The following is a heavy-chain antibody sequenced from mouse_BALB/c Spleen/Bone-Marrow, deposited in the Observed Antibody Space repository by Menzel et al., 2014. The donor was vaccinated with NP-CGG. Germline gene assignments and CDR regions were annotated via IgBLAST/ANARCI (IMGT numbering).Heavy chain of an antibody. D-gene: IGHD1-1*01. J-gene: IGHJ4*01. V-gene: IGHV1-7*01. Sequence: QVHVKQSGVELAKPGAPVKMSCKASGYTFTSYWMHWVKQRPGQGLEWIGYINPSTGYTEYNQKFKDKATLTADKSSSTAYMQLSSQTSEDSAVYYCARIFPCTMVVVTYYYAMDYWSQGTSGTVTS. CDR2: INPSTGYT. CDR3: ARIFPCTMVVVTYYYAMDY. CDR1: GYTFTSYW.